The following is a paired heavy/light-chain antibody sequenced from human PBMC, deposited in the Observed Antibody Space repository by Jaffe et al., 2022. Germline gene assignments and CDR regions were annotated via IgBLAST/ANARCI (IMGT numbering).Light chain of an antibody. CDR3: QQFYSTPWT. CDR2: WAS. J-gene: IGKJ1*01. CDR1: QNIFYESSNKTF. Sequence: DIVMTQSPDSLTLSLGERATIHCKSSQNIFYESSNKTFLAWYQQKPGQAPKLLIYWASVREFGVPDRFSGSGSGADFTLIINSLQPEDVAHYYCQQFYSTPWTFGQGTKVEI. V-gene: IGKV4-1*01.
Heavy chain of an antibody. V-gene: IGHV4-61*02. D-gene: IGHD3-10*01. J-gene: IGHJ4*02. CDR2: VYSRGAT. Sequence: QVQLQESGPGLVKPSQTLSLTCTVSGDSINSGSYYWSWIRQSAGKGLEWIGRVYSRGATNANYHPSLKSRVSISVEPSKNQFALRMTSVTAADTAVYYCARSCGAAGRGIIITSECYIRYWGQGIQVTVSS. CDR1: GDSINSGSYY. CDR3: ARSCGAAGRGIIITSECYIRY.